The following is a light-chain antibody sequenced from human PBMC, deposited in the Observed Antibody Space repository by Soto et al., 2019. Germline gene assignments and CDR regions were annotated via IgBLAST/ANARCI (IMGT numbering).Light chain of an antibody. V-gene: IGLV2-11*01. CDR2: DVS. CDR3: CSYAGSYAHYV. J-gene: IGLJ1*01. CDR1: SSDVGGYNY. Sequence: QSVLTQPRSVSGSPGQSVTISCTGTSSDVGGYNYVSWYQQHPGKASKFMIYDVSKRPSGVPDRFSGTKSGNTASLTISGLQAEDEADYYCCSYAGSYAHYVFGTGTKVTVL.